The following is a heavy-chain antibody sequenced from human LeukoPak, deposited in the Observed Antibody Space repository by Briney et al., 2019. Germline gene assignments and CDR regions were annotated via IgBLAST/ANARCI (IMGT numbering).Heavy chain of an antibody. CDR2: ITTSRDQ. V-gene: IGHV3-21*06. CDR3: ARDSYCPNDVCYDY. J-gene: IGHJ4*02. Sequence: GGSLRLSCAASGFIFSDYRMGWVRLAPGKGLEWVSSITTSRDQYHADSVKGRFTVSRDNAKSSVYLQMDSLRADDTAVYYCARDSYCPNDVCYDYWGQGVLVTVS. D-gene: IGHD2-8*01. CDR1: GFIFSDYR.